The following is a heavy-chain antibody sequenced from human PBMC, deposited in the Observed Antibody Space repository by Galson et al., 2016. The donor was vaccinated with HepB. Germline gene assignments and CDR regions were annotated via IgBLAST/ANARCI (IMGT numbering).Heavy chain of an antibody. V-gene: IGHV3-7*03. CDR2: IKPDGSEK. CDR1: GFTFSTYW. J-gene: IGHJ4*02. Sequence: SLRLSCAASGFTFSTYWMNWVRQAPGKGLEWVANIKPDGSEKYYVDSVKGRFTISRDNGKKSLYLQMNSLRAEDTAVYYCAADARVMTVKWWGQGTLVTVSS. CDR3: AADARVMTVKW. D-gene: IGHD2-21*02.